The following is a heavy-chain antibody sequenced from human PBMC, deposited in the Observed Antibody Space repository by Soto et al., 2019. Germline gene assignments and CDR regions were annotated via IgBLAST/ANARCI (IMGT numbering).Heavy chain of an antibody. CDR2: ISYDGSNK. Sequence: QVQLVESGGGVVQPGRSLRLSCAASGFTFSSYAIHWVRQAPGKGLEWVAVISYDGSNKYYADFVKGRFTISRDNSKNTLYLQMNSLRAEDTAVYYCARNVYYDILTGYYFRNYYYGMDVWGQGTTVTVSS. J-gene: IGHJ6*02. CDR3: ARNVYYDILTGYYFRNYYYGMDV. V-gene: IGHV3-30-3*01. CDR1: GFTFSSYA. D-gene: IGHD3-9*01.